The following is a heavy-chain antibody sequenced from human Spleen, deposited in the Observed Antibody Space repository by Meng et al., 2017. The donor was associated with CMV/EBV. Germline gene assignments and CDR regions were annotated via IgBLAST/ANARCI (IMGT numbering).Heavy chain of an antibody. J-gene: IGHJ4*02. D-gene: IGHD5-18*01. Sequence: CTFSGVSLRSSGVGVGWISQPPGEALEWLALIYWDDDKRCNTSLKSRLTITKDTSKNQVVLTMTDMEPVDTGTYYCAHRRSAIEYDYWGQGTLVTVSS. V-gene: IGHV2-5*02. CDR1: GVSLRSSGVG. CDR3: AHRRSAIEYDY. CDR2: IYWDDDK.